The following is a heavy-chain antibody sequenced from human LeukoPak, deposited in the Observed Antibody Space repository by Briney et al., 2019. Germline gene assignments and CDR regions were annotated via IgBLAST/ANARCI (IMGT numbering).Heavy chain of an antibody. V-gene: IGHV3-23*01. Sequence: PGGSLRLSCAASGFTFSSYAMSWVRQAPGKGLEWVSAISGSGGSTYYADSVKGRFTISRDNSKNTLYLQMNSLRAEDTAVYYCAKDRHDSSGYYYGTWDYWGQGTLVTVSS. CDR3: AKDRHDSSGYYYGTWDY. J-gene: IGHJ4*02. D-gene: IGHD3-22*01. CDR2: ISGSGGST. CDR1: GFTFSSYA.